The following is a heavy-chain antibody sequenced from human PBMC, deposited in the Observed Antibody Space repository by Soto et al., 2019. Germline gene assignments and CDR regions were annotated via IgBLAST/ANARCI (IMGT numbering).Heavy chain of an antibody. V-gene: IGHV3-9*01. D-gene: IGHD5-12*01. CDR1: GFTFADYA. CDR2: ISWNSGSI. Sequence: GGSLRPSCSASGFTFADYAMHWVLQAPLNCLEWVSGISWNSGSIGYADSVKGRFTISRDNAKNSLYLQMNSLRAEDTALYYCAKDNIVATMNYYYYYGMDVWGKGTTVTVSS. CDR3: AKDNIVATMNYYYYYGMDV. J-gene: IGHJ6*04.